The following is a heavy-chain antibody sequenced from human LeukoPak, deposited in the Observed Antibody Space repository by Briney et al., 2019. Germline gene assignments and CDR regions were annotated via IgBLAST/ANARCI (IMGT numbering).Heavy chain of an antibody. J-gene: IGHJ5*02. D-gene: IGHD5-12*01. V-gene: IGHV3-30*01. CDR3: ARTAGYGFDP. Sequence: VGVISYDGSNKYYAASVKGRFTISRDNSKNTLYLQMNSLRAEDTAVYYCARTAGYGFDPWGQGTLVTVSS. CDR2: ISYDGSNK.